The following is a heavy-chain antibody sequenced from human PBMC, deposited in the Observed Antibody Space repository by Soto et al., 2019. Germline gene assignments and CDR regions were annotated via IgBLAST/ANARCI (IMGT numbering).Heavy chain of an antibody. CDR2: ISGNGGDYT. V-gene: IGHV3-23*01. Sequence: EVQLLESGGGLVRLGGSLSLPGEASGSPFTTIPLTWVAKPQRKGLGGVSAISGNGGDYTYYADSVKGRFTISRDNSKNTLYLQMNSLRAEDTAVYYCVPLCRYCSTTTPSWGQGTLVTVSS. CDR3: VPLCRYCSTTTPS. CDR1: GSPFTTIP. J-gene: IGHJ4*02. D-gene: IGHD2-2*01.